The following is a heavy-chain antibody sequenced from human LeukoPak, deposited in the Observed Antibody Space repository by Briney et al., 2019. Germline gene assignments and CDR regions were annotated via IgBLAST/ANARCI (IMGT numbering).Heavy chain of an antibody. J-gene: IGHJ4*02. V-gene: IGHV4-59*01. Sequence: PSETLSLTCTVSGGSISSYNWGWIRQSPGKGLEWIGNIYYSGSTKYNPSLKSRVTISVDTSKNQFSLKLSSVTAADTAVYYCARGSWYNWNYGLDYWGQGTLVTVSS. D-gene: IGHD1-7*01. CDR2: IYYSGST. CDR1: GGSISSYN. CDR3: ARGSWYNWNYGLDY.